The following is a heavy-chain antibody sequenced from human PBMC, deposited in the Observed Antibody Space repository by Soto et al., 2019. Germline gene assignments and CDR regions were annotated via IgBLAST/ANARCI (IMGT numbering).Heavy chain of an antibody. J-gene: IGHJ4*02. V-gene: IGHV3-30*18. Sequence: QVQLVESGGGVVQPGRSLRLSCAASGFTFSSYGMHWVRQAPGKGLEWVAVISYDGSNKYYADSVKGRFTISRDNSKNTLYLQMNSLRAEDTAVYYCAKDKVGATGYFDYWGQGTLVTVSS. CDR3: AKDKVGATGYFDY. CDR1: GFTFSSYG. CDR2: ISYDGSNK. D-gene: IGHD1-26*01.